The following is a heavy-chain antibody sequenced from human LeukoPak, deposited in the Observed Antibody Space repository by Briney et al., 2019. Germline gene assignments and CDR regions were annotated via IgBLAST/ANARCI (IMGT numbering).Heavy chain of an antibody. CDR3: AKRNTGYYFDY. CDR1: GVTVSSNH. J-gene: IGHJ4*02. V-gene: IGHV3-23*01. D-gene: IGHD1-14*01. CDR2: ITGGGGNT. Sequence: PGGSLRLSCAVSGVTVSSNHMSWVRQAPGKGLEWVSVITGGGGNTYYPDSVQGRFTISRDNSKNTLYLQMNSLRAEDTAVYYCAKRNTGYYFDYWGQGTLVTVSS.